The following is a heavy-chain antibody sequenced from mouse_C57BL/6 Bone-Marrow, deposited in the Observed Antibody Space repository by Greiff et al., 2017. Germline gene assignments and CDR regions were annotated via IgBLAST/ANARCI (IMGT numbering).Heavy chain of an antibody. CDR3: ACRGGFAY. V-gene: IGHV5-17*01. J-gene: IGHJ3*01. D-gene: IGHD3-3*01. CDR2: ISSGSSTI. CDR1: GFTFSDYG. Sequence: EVKLMESGGGLVKPGGSLKLSCAASGFTFSDYGMHWVRQAPEKGLEWVAYISSGSSTIYYADTVKGRFTISRDNAKNTLFLQMTSLRSEDTAMYYCACRGGFAYWGQGTLVTVSA.